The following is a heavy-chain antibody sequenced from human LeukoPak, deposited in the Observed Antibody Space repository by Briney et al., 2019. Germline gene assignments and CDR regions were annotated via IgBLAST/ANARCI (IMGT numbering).Heavy chain of an antibody. Sequence: PGGSLRLSCATSGFTFSSYAMSWVRQAPGKGLEWVSAISGSGGSTYHADSVKGRFTISRDKSKNTLYLQMNSVRAEDTAVYYCANGIQWELPLEYWGQGTLVTVSS. V-gene: IGHV3-23*01. CDR1: GFTFSSYA. CDR3: ANGIQWELPLEY. J-gene: IGHJ4*02. D-gene: IGHD1-26*01. CDR2: ISGSGGST.